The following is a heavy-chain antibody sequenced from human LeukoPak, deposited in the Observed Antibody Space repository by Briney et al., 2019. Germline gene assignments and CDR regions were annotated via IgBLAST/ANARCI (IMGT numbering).Heavy chain of an antibody. CDR3: AKDEKQWLVRNFDY. J-gene: IGHJ4*02. V-gene: IGHV3-23*01. Sequence: PGGSLRLSCAASGFTFSSYAMSWVRQAPGKGLEWVSAISGSGDSTYYGDSVKGRFTTSRGNSKNTLYLQMNSLRAEDTAVYYCAKDEKQWLVRNFDYWGQGTLVTVSS. CDR2: ISGSGDST. CDR1: GFTFSSYA. D-gene: IGHD6-19*01.